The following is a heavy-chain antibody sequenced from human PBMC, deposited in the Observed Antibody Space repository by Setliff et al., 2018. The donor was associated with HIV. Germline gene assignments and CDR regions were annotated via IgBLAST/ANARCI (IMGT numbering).Heavy chain of an antibody. D-gene: IGHD3-22*01. V-gene: IGHV1-2*02. J-gene: IGHJ6*03. CDR1: GYTFSGYY. CDR3: ARNPDTSGYLYYYYMDV. CDR2: INPTSGGT. Sequence: AASVKVSCKASGYTFSGYYMHWVRQAPGQGLEWMGWINPTSGGTNYAQKFQDRVTMTRDTSISTAYMELSRLRSDDTAVYYCARNPDTSGYLYYYYMDVWGKGTTVTVSS.